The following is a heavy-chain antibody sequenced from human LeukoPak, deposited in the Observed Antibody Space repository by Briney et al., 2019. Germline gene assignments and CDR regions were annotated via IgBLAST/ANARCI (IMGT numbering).Heavy chain of an antibody. CDR3: ARKRRRGSYSEFDY. V-gene: IGHV4-59*12. CDR1: GGSISGYY. Sequence: SETLSLTCTVSGGSISGYYWGWIQQPPGKGLEWIGYIYDNGRDSGSTSYNPSLESRVTISVDTSKNQFSLKLSSVTAADTAVYYCARKRRRGSYSEFDYWGQGTLVTVSS. D-gene: IGHD1-26*01. J-gene: IGHJ4*02. CDR2: IYDNGRDSGST.